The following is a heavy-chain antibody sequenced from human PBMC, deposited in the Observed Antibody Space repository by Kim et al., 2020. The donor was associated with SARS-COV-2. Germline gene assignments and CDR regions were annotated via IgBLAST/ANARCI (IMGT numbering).Heavy chain of an antibody. CDR1: GGSISSGGYY. D-gene: IGHD2-8*01. Sequence: SETLSLICTVSGGSISSGGYYWSWIRQHPGKGLEWIGYIYYSGSTYYNPSLKSRVTISVDTSKNQFSLKLSSVTAADTAVYYCARGKSTNGQFDYWGQGTLVTVSS. CDR3: ARGKSTNGQFDY. J-gene: IGHJ4*02. CDR2: IYYSGST. V-gene: IGHV4-31*03.